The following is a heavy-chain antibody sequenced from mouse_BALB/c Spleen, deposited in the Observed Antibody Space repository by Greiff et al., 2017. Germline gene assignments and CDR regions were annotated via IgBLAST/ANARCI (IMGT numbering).Heavy chain of an antibody. CDR2: ISNGGGST. J-gene: IGHJ4*01. Sequence: EVQRVESGGGLVQPGGSLKLSCAASGFTFSSYTMSWVRQTPEKRLEWVAYISNGGGSTYYPDTVKGRFTISRDNAKNTLYLQMSSLKSEDTAMYYCARHDGGFYYYAMDYWGQGTSVTVSS. CDR3: ARHDGGFYYYAMDY. V-gene: IGHV5-12-2*01. CDR1: GFTFSSYT.